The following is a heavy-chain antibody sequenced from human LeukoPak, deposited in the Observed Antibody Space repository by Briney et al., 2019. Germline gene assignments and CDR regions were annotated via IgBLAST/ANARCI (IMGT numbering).Heavy chain of an antibody. D-gene: IGHD1-7*01. CDR3: AKVAIGELELGTFDY. J-gene: IGHJ4*02. Sequence: GRSLRLSCAASGFTFDDYAMHWVRQAPGKGLEWVSGISWNSGSIGYADSVKGRFTISRDNAKNSLYLQMNSLRAEDTALYYCAKVAIGELELGTFDYWGQGTLVTVSS. V-gene: IGHV3-9*01. CDR2: ISWNSGSI. CDR1: GFTFDDYA.